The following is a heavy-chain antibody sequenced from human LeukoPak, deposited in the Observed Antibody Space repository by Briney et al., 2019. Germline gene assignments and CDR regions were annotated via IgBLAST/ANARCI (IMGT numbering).Heavy chain of an antibody. D-gene: IGHD2-2*01. CDR3: ARDTWVVPAAIDY. CDR2: IKQDGSEK. Sequence: PGGSLRLSCAASGFTFSSYWMSWVRQAPGQGLEWVANIKQDGSEKYYVDSVKGRFTISRDNAKNSLYLQMNSLRAEDTAVYYCARDTWVVPAAIDYWGQGTLVTVSS. V-gene: IGHV3-7*01. CDR1: GFTFSSYW. J-gene: IGHJ4*02.